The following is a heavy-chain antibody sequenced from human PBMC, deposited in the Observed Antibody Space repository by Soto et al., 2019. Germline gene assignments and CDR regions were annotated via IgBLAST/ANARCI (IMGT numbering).Heavy chain of an antibody. CDR2: ISGSGGST. CDR1: GFTFSSYA. D-gene: IGHD5-18*01. J-gene: IGHJ4*02. V-gene: IGHV3-23*01. CDR3: AKDPKYVPRGYSYGDLY. Sequence: GGSLRLSCAASGFTFSSYAMSWVRQAPGKGLEWVSAISGSGGSTYYADSVKGRFTISRDNSKNTLYLQMNSLRAEDTAVYYCAKDPKYVPRGYSYGDLYWGQGTLVTVSS.